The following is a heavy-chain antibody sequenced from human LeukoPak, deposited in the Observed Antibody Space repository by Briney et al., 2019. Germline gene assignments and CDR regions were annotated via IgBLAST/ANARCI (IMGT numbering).Heavy chain of an antibody. J-gene: IGHJ4*02. CDR3: AKDPHYYDSSGYSFPHYFDY. CDR2: ISGSGGST. CDR1: GFTFSSYA. V-gene: IGHV3-23*01. Sequence: GGSLRLSCAASGFTFSSYAMSWVRQAPGKGLDWVSAISGSGGSTYYADSVKGRFTISRDNSKNPLYLQMNSLRAEDTAVYYCAKDPHYYDSSGYSFPHYFDYWGQGTLVTVSS. D-gene: IGHD3-22*01.